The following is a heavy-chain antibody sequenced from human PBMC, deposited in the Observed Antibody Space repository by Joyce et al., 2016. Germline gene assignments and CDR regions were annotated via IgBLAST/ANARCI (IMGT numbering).Heavy chain of an antibody. J-gene: IGHJ3*01. CDR2: LHEAPTT. CDR3: ARDFSMIIDVFEL. D-gene: IGHD3-22*01. V-gene: IGHV4-39*07. Sequence: QVQLQESGPGLVKPSENLSLTCTVSGDSINNGDYYWAWLRQPPGKGLEWIGSLHEAPTTCYNPSLKSLMFMSVDTSKNQFSLKVDSVTAADTAVYYCARDFSMIIDVFELWGLGTLVTVSS. CDR1: GDSINNGDYY.